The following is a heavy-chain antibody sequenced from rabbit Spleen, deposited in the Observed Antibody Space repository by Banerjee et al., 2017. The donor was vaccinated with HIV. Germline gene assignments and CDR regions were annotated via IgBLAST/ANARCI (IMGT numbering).Heavy chain of an antibody. CDR1: GVSFSSSSY. CDR3: ARDTSSSFSSYGMDL. V-gene: IGHV1S40*01. J-gene: IGHJ6*01. CDR2: IDAGSSGFT. Sequence: QSLEESGGDLVKPGASLTLTCTASGVSFSSSSYVCWVRQAPGKGLEWIACIDAGSSGFTYFASWANGRFTISKTSSTTVTLQMTSLTAADTATYFCARDTSSSFSSYGMDLWGPGTLVTVS. D-gene: IGHD1-1*01.